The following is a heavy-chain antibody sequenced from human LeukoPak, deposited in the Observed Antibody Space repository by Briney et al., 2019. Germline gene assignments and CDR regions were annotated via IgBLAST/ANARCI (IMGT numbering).Heavy chain of an antibody. CDR1: GGSISSYY. Sequence: PSETLSLTCTVSGGSISSYYWSWIRQPPGKGLEWIGYIYYSGSTNYNPSLKSRVTISVDTSKNQFSLKLSSVTAADTAVYYCARALAVAGRFYFDYWGQGTLVTVSS. CDR2: IYYSGST. V-gene: IGHV4-59*01. CDR3: ARALAVAGRFYFDY. J-gene: IGHJ4*02. D-gene: IGHD6-19*01.